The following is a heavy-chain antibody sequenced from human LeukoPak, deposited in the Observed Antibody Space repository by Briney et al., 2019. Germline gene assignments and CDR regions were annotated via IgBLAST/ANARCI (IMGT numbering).Heavy chain of an antibody. D-gene: IGHD2/OR15-2a*01. J-gene: IGHJ4*02. Sequence: PSETLSLTCTVSGYSISSGYYWGWIRQPPGKGLEWIGSIYHSGSTYYNPSLKGRVTISVDASKNQFSLKLSSVTAADTAVYYCARVLPGFSHYFDYWGQGTLVSVSS. CDR3: ARVLPGFSHYFDY. CDR1: GYSISSGYY. CDR2: IYHSGST. V-gene: IGHV4-38-2*02.